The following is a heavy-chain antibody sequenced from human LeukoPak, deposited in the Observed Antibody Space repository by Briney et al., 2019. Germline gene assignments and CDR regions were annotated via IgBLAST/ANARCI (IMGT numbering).Heavy chain of an antibody. D-gene: IGHD1-26*01. V-gene: IGHV1-69*13. CDR2: IIPIFGTA. CDR3: ARVGRVGATDYFDY. J-gene: IGHJ4*02. CDR1: GDTFSSYA. Sequence: SVKVSCKASGDTFSSYAISWVRQAPGQGLEWMGGIIPIFGTANYAQKFQGRVTITADESTSTAYMELSSLRSEDTAVYYCARVGRVGATDYFDYWGQGTLVTVSS.